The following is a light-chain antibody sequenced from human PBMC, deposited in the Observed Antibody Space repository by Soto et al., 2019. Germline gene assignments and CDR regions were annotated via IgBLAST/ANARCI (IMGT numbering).Light chain of an antibody. Sequence: DIQLTQSPSFLSACVGDRVTITCRASQDISTYLAWYEQKPGKAPKLLISGASTLQSGVPARFSGHGSGTEFTLTISSLQPEDLATYRCQQSNTYPVTFGPGTTVDIK. CDR2: GAS. CDR3: QQSNTYPVT. V-gene: IGKV1-9*01. CDR1: QDISTY. J-gene: IGKJ3*01.